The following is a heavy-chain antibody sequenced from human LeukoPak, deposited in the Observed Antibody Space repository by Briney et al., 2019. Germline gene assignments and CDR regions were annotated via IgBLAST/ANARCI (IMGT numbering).Heavy chain of an antibody. D-gene: IGHD7-27*01. Sequence: GGSLRLSCAASGFTFSNYAMSWVRQAPGKGLEWVSGINWNGGSTGYADSVKGRFTISRDNAKNSLYLQMNSLRAEDTALYHCARHNATGYYYGMDVWGQGTTVTVSS. J-gene: IGHJ6*02. CDR1: GFTFSNYA. CDR3: ARHNATGYYYGMDV. CDR2: INWNGGST. V-gene: IGHV3-20*01.